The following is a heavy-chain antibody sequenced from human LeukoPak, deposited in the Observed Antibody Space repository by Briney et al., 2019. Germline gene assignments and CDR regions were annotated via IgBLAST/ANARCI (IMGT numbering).Heavy chain of an antibody. V-gene: IGHV3-23*01. D-gene: IGHD6-19*01. CDR2: ISGSGGST. Sequence: GGSLRLSCAASGFTFSSYALSWVRQAPGKGLEWVSAISGSGGSTYYADSVKGRFTISRDNSKNTLYLQMNSLRAEDTAVYYCAKPYSSGWYTGFDYWGQGTLVTVSS. CDR3: AKPYSSGWYTGFDY. J-gene: IGHJ4*02. CDR1: GFTFSSYA.